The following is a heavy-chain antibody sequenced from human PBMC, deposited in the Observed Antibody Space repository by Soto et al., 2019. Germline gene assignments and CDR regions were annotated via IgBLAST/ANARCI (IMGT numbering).Heavy chain of an antibody. CDR1: GCTFTRYD. D-gene: IGHD6-6*01. CDR2: MNPNSGNT. Sequence: AAVKVSCKASGCTFTRYDINWGRQATGQGLEWMGWMNPNSGNTGYAQKFQGRVTMTRNTSISTAYMELSSLRSEDTAVYYCARGRMYSSSPDYVDDWGQGTLVTVSS. CDR3: ARGRMYSSSPDYVDD. V-gene: IGHV1-8*01. J-gene: IGHJ4*02.